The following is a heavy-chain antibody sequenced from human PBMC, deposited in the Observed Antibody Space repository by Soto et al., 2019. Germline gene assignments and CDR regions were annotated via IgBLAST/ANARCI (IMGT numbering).Heavy chain of an antibody. Sequence: QLQLQESGPGLVKPSETLSLTCTVSGVSISSSSCYWGWFRQPPGKGLEWIGTIYYGGSSYSNPSLKSRVTISLDTSKNQFSLTLTSVTAADTAVYYCARHGSYWGQGTLVTVSS. CDR1: GVSISSSSCY. V-gene: IGHV4-39*01. CDR3: ARHGSY. CDR2: IYYGGSS. J-gene: IGHJ4*02.